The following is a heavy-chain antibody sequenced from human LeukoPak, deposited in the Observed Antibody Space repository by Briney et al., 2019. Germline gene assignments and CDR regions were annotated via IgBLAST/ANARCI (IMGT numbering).Heavy chain of an antibody. D-gene: IGHD2-2*01. CDR1: GYTFTSYG. J-gene: IGHJ4*02. CDR3: ARDLGVVPAGDY. V-gene: IGHV1-2*02. Sequence: ASVKVSCKASGYTFTSYGISWVRQAPGQGLEWMGWINPNSGGTNYAQKFQGRVTMTRDTSISTAYMELSRLRSDDTAVYYCARDLGVVPAGDYWGQGTLVTVSS. CDR2: INPNSGGT.